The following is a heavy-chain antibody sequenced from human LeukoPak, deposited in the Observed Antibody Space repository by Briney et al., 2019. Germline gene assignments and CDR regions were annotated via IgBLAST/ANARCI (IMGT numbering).Heavy chain of an antibody. Sequence: SETLSLTCTVSGGSISSGDYYWSWIRQPPGKGLEWIGYIYYSGSTYYNPSLKSRVTISVDTSKNQFSLKLSSVTAVDTAVYYCVRSAAAGTFYYYGMDVWGQGTTVTVSS. D-gene: IGHD6-13*01. V-gene: IGHV4-30-4*08. CDR1: GGSISSGDYY. CDR2: IYYSGST. J-gene: IGHJ6*02. CDR3: VRSAAAGTFYYYGMDV.